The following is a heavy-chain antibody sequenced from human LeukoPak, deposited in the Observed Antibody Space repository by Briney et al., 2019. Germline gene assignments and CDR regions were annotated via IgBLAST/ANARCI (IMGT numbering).Heavy chain of an antibody. Sequence: SETLSLTCTVSGGSISSSSYYWGWIRQPPGKGLEWIGSIYYSGSTYYNPSLKSRVTISVDTSKNQFSLKLSSVTAADTAVYYCARPKRIYDYVWGSYRSNWFDPWGQGTLVTVSS. CDR2: IYYSGST. CDR3: ARPKRIYDYVWGSYRSNWFDP. D-gene: IGHD3-16*02. CDR1: GGSISSSSYY. V-gene: IGHV4-39*01. J-gene: IGHJ5*02.